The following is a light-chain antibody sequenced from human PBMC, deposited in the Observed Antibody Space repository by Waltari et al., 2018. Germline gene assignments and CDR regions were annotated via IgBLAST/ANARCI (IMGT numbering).Light chain of an antibody. Sequence: SWYQQHTGKATKLMIYEVTNRPSGVSNRFAGSKSGNTASLTISGLLAEDEADYYCCSYTTTTSVVFGGGTKLTVL. CDR2: EVT. J-gene: IGLJ3*02. V-gene: IGLV2-14*01. CDR3: CSYTTTTSVV.